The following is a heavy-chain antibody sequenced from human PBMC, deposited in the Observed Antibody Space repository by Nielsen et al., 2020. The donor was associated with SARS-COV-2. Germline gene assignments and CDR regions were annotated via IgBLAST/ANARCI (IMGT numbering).Heavy chain of an antibody. D-gene: IGHD2-15*01. J-gene: IGHJ4*02. CDR1: GFTFNHYE. V-gene: IGHV3-48*03. Sequence: GESLKISCAASGFTFNHYELTWVRQTPGKGLEWISYISSSGTTSYYADSVKGRFTISRDNAKKSLFLQMNSLSAEDTAVYYCARIYCSGGSCYDYWGQGTLVTVSS. CDR3: ARIYCSGGSCYDY. CDR2: ISSSGTTS.